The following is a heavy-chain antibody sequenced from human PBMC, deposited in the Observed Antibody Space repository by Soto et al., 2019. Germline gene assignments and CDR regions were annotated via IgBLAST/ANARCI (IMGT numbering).Heavy chain of an antibody. J-gene: IGHJ5*02. V-gene: IGHV4-4*02. Sequence: SETLSLTCAVSGGSISSSNCWSLVRQPPGKGLEWIGEIYHSGSTNYNPSLKSRVTISVDESNNQFSLELTSVTAADTAVYYCARDAPGSGFDPWGQGTLVTVSS. CDR1: GGSISSSNC. CDR2: IYHSGST. CDR3: ARDAPGSGFDP.